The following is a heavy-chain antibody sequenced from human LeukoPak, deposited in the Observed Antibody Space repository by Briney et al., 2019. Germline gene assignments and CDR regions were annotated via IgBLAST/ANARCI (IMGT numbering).Heavy chain of an antibody. J-gene: IGHJ3*02. CDR3: ARVINYYDSSGNAFDI. CDR2: INPSGGST. V-gene: IGHV1-46*03. D-gene: IGHD3-22*01. CDR1: GYTFPSYD. Sequence: ASVKVSCKASGYTFPSYDINWVRQPPGQGLEWMGIINPSGGSTRYAQKFQGRVTMTRDTSTSTVYMELSSLRSEDTAVYYCARVINYYDSSGNAFDIWGQGTMVTVSS.